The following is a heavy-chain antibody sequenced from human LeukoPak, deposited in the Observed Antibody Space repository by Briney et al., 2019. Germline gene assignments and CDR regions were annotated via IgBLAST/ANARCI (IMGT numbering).Heavy chain of an antibody. V-gene: IGHV1-18*01. CDR3: AKDLGYSSSAWFDP. J-gene: IGHJ5*02. Sequence: ASVKVSCKASGYTFTSYGISWVRQAPGQGLEWMGWISAYNGNTNYAQKLQGRVTMTTDTSTSTAYMELRSLRSDDTAVYYCAKDLGYSSSAWFDPWGQGTLVTVSS. CDR1: GYTFTSYG. CDR2: ISAYNGNT. D-gene: IGHD6-6*01.